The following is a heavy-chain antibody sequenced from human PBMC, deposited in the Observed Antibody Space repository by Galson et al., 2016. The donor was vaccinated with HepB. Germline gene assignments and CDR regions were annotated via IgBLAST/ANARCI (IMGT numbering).Heavy chain of an antibody. CDR1: GFTFSSYT. D-gene: IGHD3-9*01. V-gene: IGHV3-21*06. CDR2: ISGSGNSI. CDR3: ARSILTGTPLNDY. Sequence: SLRLSCAASGFTFSSYTMNWVRQAPGKGLEWVSSISGSGNSIYNADLVKGRFTISRDNAKNSLYLQMSSLRAEDTAMYYCARSILTGTPLNDYWGQGILGTVSS. J-gene: IGHJ4*02.